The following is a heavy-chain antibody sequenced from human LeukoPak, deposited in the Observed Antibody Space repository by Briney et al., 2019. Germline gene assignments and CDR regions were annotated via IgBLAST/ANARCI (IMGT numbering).Heavy chain of an antibody. CDR2: IRYDGSNE. J-gene: IGHJ3*02. CDR3: AKIRAVAARHDAFDI. Sequence: PGRSLRLSCAASGFSFSGYGMHWVRQAPGKGLEWVAFIRYDGSNEYYADSVKGRFTISRDKSKNTLYLQMNSLRAEDTAVYYCAKIRAVAARHDAFDIWGQGTMVTVSS. V-gene: IGHV3-30*02. CDR1: GFSFSGYG. D-gene: IGHD6-6*01.